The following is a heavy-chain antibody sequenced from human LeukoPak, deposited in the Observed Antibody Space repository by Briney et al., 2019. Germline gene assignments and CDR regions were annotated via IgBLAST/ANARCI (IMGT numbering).Heavy chain of an antibody. CDR2: INSDGSST. J-gene: IGHJ3*02. CDR1: GFTFSSYW. Sequence: GGSLRLSCAASGFTFSSYWMHWVRQAPGKGLVWVSRINSDGSSTSYADSVKGRFTISRDNSKNTLYLQMNSLRAEDTAVYYCILRGGASDIWGQGTMVTVSS. D-gene: IGHD3-9*01. V-gene: IGHV3-74*01. CDR3: ILRGGASDI.